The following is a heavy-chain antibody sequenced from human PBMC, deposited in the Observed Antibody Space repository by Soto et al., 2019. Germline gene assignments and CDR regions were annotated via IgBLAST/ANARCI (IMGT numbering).Heavy chain of an antibody. CDR2: ISGSGGST. D-gene: IGHD5-12*01. J-gene: IGHJ4*02. CDR3: AKGSPGSGYGLDY. Sequence: EVQLLESGGGLVQPGGSLRLSCAASGFTFSNYAMNWVRQAPGKGLEWVSGISGSGGSTYYADSVNGRFTISRDNSKNMLYLQVNTLRVEDTAVYYCAKGSPGSGYGLDYWGQGTLVTVSS. V-gene: IGHV3-23*01. CDR1: GFTFSNYA.